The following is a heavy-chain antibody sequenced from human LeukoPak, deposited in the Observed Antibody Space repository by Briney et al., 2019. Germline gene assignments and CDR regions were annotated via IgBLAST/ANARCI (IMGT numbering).Heavy chain of an antibody. CDR3: ARGGSYGTYYFDY. V-gene: IGHV5-51*01. J-gene: IGHJ4*02. CDR2: IYPGDSDT. Sequence: GESLKIPCKGSGYSFTSYWIAWVRQMPGKGLEWMGIIYPGDSDTRYSPSFQGQVTTSADESISTAYLQWSSLKASDSAMYYCARGGSYGTYYFDYWGQGTLVTVSS. D-gene: IGHD1-26*01. CDR1: GYSFTSYW.